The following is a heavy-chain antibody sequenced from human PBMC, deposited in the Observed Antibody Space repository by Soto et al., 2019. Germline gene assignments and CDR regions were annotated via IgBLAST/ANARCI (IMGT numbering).Heavy chain of an antibody. CDR2: ISTSNGHT. CDR3: VRDLPSASPFFAL. V-gene: IGHV1-18*01. Sequence: QVQLIQSGAEVKRPGASLKVSCRASGYAFNTYGVSWVLQAPGQGLEWVGWISTSNGHTNFAQNFQGRVTLTTDTSTSTAYMELRSLTSDDTAVYYCVRDLPSASPFFALWGQGTLVTVSS. J-gene: IGHJ4*02. D-gene: IGHD6-6*01. CDR1: GYAFNTYG.